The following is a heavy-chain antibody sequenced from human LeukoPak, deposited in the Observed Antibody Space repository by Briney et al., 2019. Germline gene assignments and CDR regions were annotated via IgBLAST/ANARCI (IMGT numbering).Heavy chain of an antibody. D-gene: IGHD3-22*01. CDR3: AKSSNYYDSREVDY. CDR1: GFTFSSYA. V-gene: IGHV3-23*01. Sequence: PGGSLRLSCAASGFTFSSYAMSWVRRAPGKGLEWVSAISGSGGSTYYADSVKGRFTISRDNSKNTLYLQMNSLRAEDTAVYYCAKSSNYYDSREVDYWGQGTLVTVSS. J-gene: IGHJ4*02. CDR2: ISGSGGST.